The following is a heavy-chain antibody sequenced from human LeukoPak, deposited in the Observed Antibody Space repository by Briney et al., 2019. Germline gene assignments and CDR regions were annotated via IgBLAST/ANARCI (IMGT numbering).Heavy chain of an antibody. Sequence: GGSLRLSCAASGFTFSSYWMSWVRQAPGKGLEWVANIKQDGSEKYYVDSVKGRFTISRDNAKNSLYLQMNSLRAEDTAVYYCARYYGSGSYYNNNLCDPWGQGTLVTGSS. J-gene: IGHJ5*02. CDR3: ARYYGSGSYYNNNLCDP. V-gene: IGHV3-7*01. D-gene: IGHD3-10*01. CDR2: IKQDGSEK. CDR1: GFTFSSYW.